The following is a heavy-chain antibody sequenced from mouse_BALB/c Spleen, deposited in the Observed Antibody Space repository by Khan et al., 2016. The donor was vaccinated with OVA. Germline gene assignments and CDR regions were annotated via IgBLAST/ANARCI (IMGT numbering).Heavy chain of an antibody. CDR1: GYTFTSYW. V-gene: IGHV1-7*01. D-gene: IGHD1-1*01. J-gene: IGHJ2*01. CDR2: INPSTGYT. CDR3: ASYDCGSSRDY. Sequence: QVQLKQSGAELAKPGASVTMSCKASGYTFTSYWMHWVKQRPGQGLEWIGYINPSTGYTEYNQKFKDKATLTADKSSSTAYMQLSSLTSEDSAVYYCASYDCGSSRDYWGQGTTLTVSS.